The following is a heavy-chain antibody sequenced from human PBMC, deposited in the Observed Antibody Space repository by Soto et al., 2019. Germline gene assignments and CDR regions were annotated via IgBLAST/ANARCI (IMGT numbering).Heavy chain of an antibody. Sequence: SETLSLTCTVSGGSISSSSYYWGWIRQPPGKGLEWIGSIYYSGSTYYNPSLKSRVTISVDTSKNQFSLKLSSVTAADTAVYYCARRGYYYGMDVWGQGTTVTVSS. V-gene: IGHV4-39*01. J-gene: IGHJ6*02. CDR1: GGSISSSSYY. CDR3: ARRGYYYGMDV. CDR2: IYYSGST.